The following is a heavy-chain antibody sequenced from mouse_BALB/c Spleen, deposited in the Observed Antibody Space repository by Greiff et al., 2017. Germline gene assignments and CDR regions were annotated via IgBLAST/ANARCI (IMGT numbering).Heavy chain of an antibody. CDR3: ARAGGYGTWYFDV. CDR1: GYTFTSYW. J-gene: IGHJ1*01. V-gene: IGHV1-7*01. D-gene: IGHD1-1*01. Sequence: QVQLQQSGPELAKPGASVKMSCKASGYTFTSYWMHWVKQRPGQGLEWIGYINPSTGYTEYNQKFKDKATLTADKSSSTAYMQLSSLTSEDSAVYYCARAGGYGTWYFDVWGAGTTVTVSS. CDR2: INPSTGYT.